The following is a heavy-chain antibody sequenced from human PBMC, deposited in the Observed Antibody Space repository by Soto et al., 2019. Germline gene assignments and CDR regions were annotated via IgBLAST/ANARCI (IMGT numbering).Heavy chain of an antibody. J-gene: IGHJ6*02. V-gene: IGHV1-2*04. D-gene: IGHD2-8*01. CDR3: ARGDSTDCSNGVCSFFYDHDMDV. Sequence: ASVKVSCKASGYSFTDYHIHWVRQAPGQGLEWLGRVNPKSGGTSTAQKFQGWVTMTTDTSISTASMELTRLTSDDTAIYYCARGDSTDCSNGVCSFFYDHDMDVWGQGTTVTVSS. CDR2: VNPKSGGT. CDR1: GYSFTDYH.